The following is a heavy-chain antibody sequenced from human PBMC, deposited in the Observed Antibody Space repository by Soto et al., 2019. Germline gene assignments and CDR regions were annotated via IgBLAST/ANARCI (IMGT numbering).Heavy chain of an antibody. V-gene: IGHV3-23*01. J-gene: IGHJ4*02. D-gene: IGHD2-2*01. CDR3: AKDGIGYCISTSCYSVDY. CDR1: GFTFSSYA. Sequence: GGSLRLSCAASGFTFSSYAMSWVRQAPGKGLECVSAISGSGGSTYYADSVKGRFTISRDNSKSTLYLQMNSLRAEDTAVFYCAKDGIGYCISTSCYSVDYWGQGTLVTVSS. CDR2: ISGSGGST.